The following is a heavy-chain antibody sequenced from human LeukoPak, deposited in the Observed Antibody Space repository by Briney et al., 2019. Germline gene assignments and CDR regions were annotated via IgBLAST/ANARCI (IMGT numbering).Heavy chain of an antibody. Sequence: SETLSLTCAVSGGSFSSYYWSWIRQPPGKGLEWIGYIYYSGSTNYNPSLKSRVTISVDTSKNQFSLKLSSVTAADTAVYYCARQGGWYSLYFDYWGQGTLVTVSS. J-gene: IGHJ4*02. V-gene: IGHV4-59*08. CDR3: ARQGGWYSLYFDY. D-gene: IGHD6-19*01. CDR1: GGSFSSYY. CDR2: IYYSGST.